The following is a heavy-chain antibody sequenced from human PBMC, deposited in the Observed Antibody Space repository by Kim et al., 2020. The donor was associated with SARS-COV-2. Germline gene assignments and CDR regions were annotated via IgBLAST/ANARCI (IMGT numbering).Heavy chain of an antibody. CDR3: GRARIQLWLHGAGVDP. CDR2: INHSGST. Sequence: SETLSLTCAVYGGSFSGYYWSWIRQPPGKGLEWMGEINHSGSTTYNPSLKSRVTLSVDTSKNQFSLKLSSVTAADTAMYYCGRARIQLWLHGAGVDPWGQGPLVTVSP. CDR1: GGSFSGYY. D-gene: IGHD5-18*01. J-gene: IGHJ5*02. V-gene: IGHV4-34*01.